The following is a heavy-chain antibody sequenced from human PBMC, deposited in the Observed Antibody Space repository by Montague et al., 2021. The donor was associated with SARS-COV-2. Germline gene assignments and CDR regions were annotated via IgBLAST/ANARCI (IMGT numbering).Heavy chain of an antibody. V-gene: IGHV4-34*01. CDR1: GGSFSGYY. Sequence: SETLSLTCAVYGGSFSGYYWSWIRQPPGKGLEWIGEINLSGSTNYNPSLTSRVTISVGTSKNQFSLNLNSVTAADTAAYYCARGPITVTTVYYYYGMDVWGQGTTVTVSS. CDR2: INLSGST. CDR3: ARGPITVTTVYYYYGMDV. J-gene: IGHJ6*02. D-gene: IGHD4-17*01.